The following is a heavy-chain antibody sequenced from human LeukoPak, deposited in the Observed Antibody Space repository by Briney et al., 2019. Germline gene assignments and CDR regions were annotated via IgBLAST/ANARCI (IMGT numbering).Heavy chain of an antibody. D-gene: IGHD4-11*01. CDR2: ISYIGST. Sequence: PSETLSLTCTFSGGSFSSHYWSWIRQPPGKGLEWIGYISYIGSTNNNPSLKSRGTISVHTSKNQFSLKQSSVPAENPAVYYCARDPTSVTKALYIWGQGTIVTVFS. V-gene: IGHV4-59*11. J-gene: IGHJ3*02. CDR1: GGSFSSHY. CDR3: ARDPTSVTKALYI.